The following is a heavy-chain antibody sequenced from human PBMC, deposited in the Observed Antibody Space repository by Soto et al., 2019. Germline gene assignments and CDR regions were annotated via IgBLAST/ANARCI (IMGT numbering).Heavy chain of an antibody. J-gene: IGHJ4*02. V-gene: IGHV4-39*01. Sequence: QLQLQESGPGLVKPSETLSLTCTVSGASISSSSFYWGWIRQSPGKGLEWLGSIYYNGKTYYNRSLTSRVTISPDTSKNQFSLSLMSVTAADTPVYYCGSDYGGLDCFGNWGQGTLVTVSS. CDR3: GSDYGGLDCFGN. CDR2: IYYNGKT. D-gene: IGHD4-17*01. CDR1: GASISSSSFY.